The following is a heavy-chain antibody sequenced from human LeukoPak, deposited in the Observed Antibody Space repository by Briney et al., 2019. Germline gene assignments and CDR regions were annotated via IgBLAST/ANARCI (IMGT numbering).Heavy chain of an antibody. CDR1: GFTFSNYG. D-gene: IGHD3-22*01. CDR2: IWYDGSDQ. CDR3: ARVPVGSGYYWTDY. Sequence: GRSLRLSCAASGFTFSNYGMDWVRQAPGKGLEWVAVIWYDGSDQYYADCVKGRFTISRHNSKNTLDLQMNSLRVEDTAVYYCARVPVGSGYYWTDYWGQGTLVTVSS. J-gene: IGHJ4*02. V-gene: IGHV3-33*01.